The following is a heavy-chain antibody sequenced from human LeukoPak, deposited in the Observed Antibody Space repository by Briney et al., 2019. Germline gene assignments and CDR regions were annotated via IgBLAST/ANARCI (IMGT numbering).Heavy chain of an antibody. J-gene: IGHJ3*02. Sequence: PSETLSLTCAVYGGSFSGYYWSWIRQPPGKGLEWIGEINHSGSTNYNPSLKSRVTISVDTSKNQFSLKLSSVTAADTAVYYCATRGGSSGYRVMNAFDIWGQGTMVTVSS. CDR3: ATRGGSSGYRVMNAFDI. V-gene: IGHV4-34*01. CDR2: INHSGST. CDR1: GGSFSGYY. D-gene: IGHD3-22*01.